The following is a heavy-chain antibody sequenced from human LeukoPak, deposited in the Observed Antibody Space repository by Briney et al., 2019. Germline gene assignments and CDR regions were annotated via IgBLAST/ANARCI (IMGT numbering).Heavy chain of an antibody. CDR1: GFTVSSNS. D-gene: IGHD1-26*01. CDR2: IYSGGRT. Sequence: GGSLRLSCAASGFTVSSNSMSWVRQAPGKGLEWVSVIYSGGRTYYADPVKGRFTISKDNSKNTLYLQMNSLRAEDTAVCYCARDKWVAFDIWGQGTMVTVSS. CDR3: ARDKWVAFDI. V-gene: IGHV3-66*01. J-gene: IGHJ3*02.